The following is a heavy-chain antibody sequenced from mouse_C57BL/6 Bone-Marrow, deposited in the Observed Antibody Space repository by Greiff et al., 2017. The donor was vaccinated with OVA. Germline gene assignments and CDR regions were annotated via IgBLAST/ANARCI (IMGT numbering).Heavy chain of an antibody. CDR2: IDPSDSEP. D-gene: IGHD2-14*01. J-gene: IGHJ1*03. Sequence: VQLQQPGAELVRPGSSVKLSCKASGYTFTSYWMHWVKQRPIQGLEWIGNIDPSDSEPHYNQKFKDKATLTVDKSSSTAYMQLSSLTSEDSAVYYCARLSTTEPRYFDVWGTGTTVTVSS. CDR3: ARLSTTEPRYFDV. V-gene: IGHV1-52*01. CDR1: GYTFTSYW.